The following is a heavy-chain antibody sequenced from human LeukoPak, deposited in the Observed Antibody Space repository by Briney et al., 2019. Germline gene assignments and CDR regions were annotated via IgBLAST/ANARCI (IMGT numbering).Heavy chain of an antibody. V-gene: IGHV7-4-1*02. Sequence: GASVKVSCKASGYTFTSYDINWVRQATGQGLEWMGWINTNTGNPTYAQGFTGRFVFSLDTSVSTAYLQISSLKAEDTAVYYCARTEWFGELLFKFDYWGQGTLVTVSS. CDR1: GYTFTSYD. D-gene: IGHD3-10*01. CDR2: INTNTGNP. CDR3: ARTEWFGELLFKFDY. J-gene: IGHJ4*02.